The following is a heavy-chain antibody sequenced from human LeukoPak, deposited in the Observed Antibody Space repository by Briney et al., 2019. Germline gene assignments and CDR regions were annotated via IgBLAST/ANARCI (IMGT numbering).Heavy chain of an antibody. CDR1: GYTFTNYG. Sequence: WASVKVSFKASGYTFTNYGISWVRQAPGQGLEGMGWISGYNGDTRNPQKLQGRITLTTDTSTSTAYMELRSLRSDDTAVYYCARDSYSSSRYEYWGQGTLVTVSS. CDR3: ARDSYSSSRYEY. CDR2: ISGYNGDT. D-gene: IGHD6-13*01. J-gene: IGHJ4*02. V-gene: IGHV1-18*01.